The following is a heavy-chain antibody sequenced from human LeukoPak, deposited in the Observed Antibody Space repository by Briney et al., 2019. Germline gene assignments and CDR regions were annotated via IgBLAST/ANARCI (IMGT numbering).Heavy chain of an antibody. V-gene: IGHV3-21*01. D-gene: IGHD2-15*01. CDR1: GFTFSTYS. J-gene: IGHJ6*02. CDR2: ISSSSSYI. CDR3: ARHDIVVMHGVDV. Sequence: GGSLRLSCAASGFTFSTYSMNWVRQAPGKGLEWVSSISSSSSYIYYADSVKGRFTISRDNAKNSLYLQMNSLRAEDTAVYYCARHDIVVMHGVDVWGQGTTVTVSS.